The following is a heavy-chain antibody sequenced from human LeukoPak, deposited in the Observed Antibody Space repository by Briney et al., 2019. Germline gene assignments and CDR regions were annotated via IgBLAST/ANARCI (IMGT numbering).Heavy chain of an antibody. CDR3: ARERANWGAFDI. D-gene: IGHD7-27*01. Sequence: PGGSLRLSCAASGFTFSSYSMNWVRQAPGKGLEWVSYISSSSSTIYYADSVKGRFTISRDNAKNSLYLQMTSLRAEDTAVYYCARERANWGAFDIWGQGTMVTVSS. CDR2: ISSSSSTI. CDR1: GFTFSSYS. V-gene: IGHV3-48*04. J-gene: IGHJ3*02.